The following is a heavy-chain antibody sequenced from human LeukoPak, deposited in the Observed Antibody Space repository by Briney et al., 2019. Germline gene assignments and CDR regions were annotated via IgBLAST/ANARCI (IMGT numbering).Heavy chain of an antibody. CDR1: GYTFSSCY. J-gene: IGHJ4*02. V-gene: IGHV1-46*01. D-gene: IGHD3-16*01. CDR3: ARHQGAGEYPFDY. CDR2: INPSEGST. Sequence: ASMKVSCKASGYTFSSCYMHWVRQAPGQGPEWMGIINPSEGSTTYAQKFQGRVTMTRDTSTSTVYMELSSLRSEDTALYYCARHQGAGEYPFDYWGQGTLVTVSS.